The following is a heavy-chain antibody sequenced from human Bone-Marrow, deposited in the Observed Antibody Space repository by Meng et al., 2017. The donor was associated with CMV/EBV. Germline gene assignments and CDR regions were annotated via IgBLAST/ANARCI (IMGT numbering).Heavy chain of an antibody. CDR3: ARKLWFGELLPYFEY. Sequence: ESLKISWSASGFTFSSHWMGWVRQAPGKGLEWVANIKQDGSEKYYVDSVKGRFTISRDNAKNSLYLQMNSLRAEDTAVYYCARKLWFGELLPYFEYWGQGTMVTVSS. V-gene: IGHV3-7*01. J-gene: IGHJ4*01. D-gene: IGHD3-10*01. CDR2: IKQDGSEK. CDR1: GFTFSSHW.